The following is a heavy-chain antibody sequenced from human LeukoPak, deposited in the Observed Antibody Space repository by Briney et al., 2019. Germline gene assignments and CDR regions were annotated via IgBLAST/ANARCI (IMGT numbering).Heavy chain of an antibody. Sequence: GGSLRLSCAASGFTFSSYAMHWVRQAPGKRLEWVAVISYDGSNKYYADSVKGRFTISRDNSKNTLYLQMNSLRAEDTAVYYCAKRLYSGSYKGASDIWGQGTMVTVSS. D-gene: IGHD1-26*01. CDR2: ISYDGSNK. CDR3: AKRLYSGSYKGASDI. CDR1: GFTFSSYA. J-gene: IGHJ3*02. V-gene: IGHV3-30*07.